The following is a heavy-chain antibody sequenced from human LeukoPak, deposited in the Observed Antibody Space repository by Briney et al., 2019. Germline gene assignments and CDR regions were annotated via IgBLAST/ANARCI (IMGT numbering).Heavy chain of an antibody. CDR1: GFLFRSYG. CDR2: IIAGSESP. V-gene: IGHV3-23*01. D-gene: IGHD4-11*01. J-gene: IGHJ6*02. Sequence: GGSLRLSCAASGFLFRSYGMNWVRQAPGKGLEWVSGIIAGSESPHYAGSVKGRFTISRDNSKNTLYLLMNGLTAEDTAIYYCARLQVPSPAPIINYYYAMDVWGQGTTVTVSS. CDR3: ARLQVPSPAPIINYYYAMDV.